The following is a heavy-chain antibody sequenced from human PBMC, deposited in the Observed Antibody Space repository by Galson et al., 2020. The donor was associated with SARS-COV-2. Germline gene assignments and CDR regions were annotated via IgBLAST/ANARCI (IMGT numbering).Heavy chain of an antibody. Sequence: GGSLRLSCAASGFTVKNTYMSWVRQAPGKGLEWVSSIYTGGSRYVADSVKGRFTISRDNSRDTPYLQINDLRLEDTAVYYCARGLDGTGRFNGWDYWGQGTLVTVSS. V-gene: IGHV3-66*02. D-gene: IGHD2-8*02. CDR2: IYTGGSR. J-gene: IGHJ4*02. CDR1: GFTVKNTY. CDR3: ARGLDGTGRFNGWDY.